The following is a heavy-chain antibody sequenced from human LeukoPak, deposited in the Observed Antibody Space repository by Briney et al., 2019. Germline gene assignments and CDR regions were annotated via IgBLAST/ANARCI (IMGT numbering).Heavy chain of an antibody. J-gene: IGHJ4*02. CDR2: INVGNGET. D-gene: IGHD1-26*01. CDR1: GYTFSAYV. Sequence: ASVKVSCKGSGYTFSAYVLHWVRQAPGQSLEWMGWINVGNGETRYSENFHGRVTITRDAPAKTSYMELSSRGLEDTAVYYCARGWWDLGEIPFWGQGTLVTVSS. V-gene: IGHV1-3*01. CDR3: ARGWWDLGEIPF.